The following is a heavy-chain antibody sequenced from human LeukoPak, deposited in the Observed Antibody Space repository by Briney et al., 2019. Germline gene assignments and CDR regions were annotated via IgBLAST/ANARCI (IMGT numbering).Heavy chain of an antibody. J-gene: IGHJ6*02. V-gene: IGHV3-30*18. CDR2: ISYEGSSK. D-gene: IGHD3-16*01. CDR1: GFTLSSYG. Sequence: PGGSLRLSCAASGFTLSSYGMNWVRQAPGKGLEWVAVISYEGSSKYYSDSVKGRFTISRDNSKNTLYLQMNSLRAEDTAVYYCAKEGGIYYYYYYGMDVWGQGTTVTVSS. CDR3: AKEGGIYYYYYYGMDV.